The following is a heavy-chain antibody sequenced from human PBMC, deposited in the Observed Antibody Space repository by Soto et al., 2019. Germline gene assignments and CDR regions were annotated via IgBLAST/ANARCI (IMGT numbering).Heavy chain of an antibody. Sequence: GGSLRLSCAASGFTFSSYWMSWVRQAPGKGLEWVANIKQDGSEKYYVDSVKGRFTISRDNAKNSLYLQMNSLRAEDTVVYYCASDIAARRDDAFDIWGQGTMVTVSS. CDR2: IKQDGSEK. D-gene: IGHD6-6*01. CDR3: ASDIAARRDDAFDI. CDR1: GFTFSSYW. J-gene: IGHJ3*02. V-gene: IGHV3-7*03.